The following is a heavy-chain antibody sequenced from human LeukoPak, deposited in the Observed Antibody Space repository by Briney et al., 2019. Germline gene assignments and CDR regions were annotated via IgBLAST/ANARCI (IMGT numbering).Heavy chain of an antibody. J-gene: IGHJ6*03. CDR2: ISGYNGKT. CDR1: GYTFTSYG. Sequence: ASVKVSCKASGYTFTSYGISWVRQAPGQGLEWMGWISGYNGKTNYAQKLQGRVTMTTDTSTSTAYMELRSLRSDDTAVYYCARNEGYSSSWDAFDYYYYYMDVWGKGTTVTVSS. V-gene: IGHV1-18*01. D-gene: IGHD6-13*01. CDR3: ARNEGYSSSWDAFDYYYYYMDV.